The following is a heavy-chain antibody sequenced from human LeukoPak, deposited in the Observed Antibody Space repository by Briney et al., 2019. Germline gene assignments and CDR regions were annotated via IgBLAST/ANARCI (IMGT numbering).Heavy chain of an antibody. D-gene: IGHD3-10*01. V-gene: IGHV4-39*07. J-gene: IGHJ5*02. CDR3: ARTGSGIFNWFDP. CDR1: GGSISTNGYY. CDR2: IYFIGST. Sequence: SETLSLTCTVSGGSISTNGYYWGWIRQPPGKGLEWVASIYFIGSTYYNPSLTSRVTISVDTSKNQFSLKLISVTAADTAVYYCARTGSGIFNWFDPWGQGTLVTVSS.